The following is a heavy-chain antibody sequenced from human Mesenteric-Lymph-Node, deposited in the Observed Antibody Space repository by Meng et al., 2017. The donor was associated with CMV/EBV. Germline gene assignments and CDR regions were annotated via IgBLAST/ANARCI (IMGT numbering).Heavy chain of an antibody. Sequence: GESLKISCAASGFTFKNHAMTWVRQAPGKGLEWVSAIRGNGDITHYADSVKGRFTISRDNSKNTLYLQLHSLRAEDTAVYYCAKDPFKRASGGYYGMDVWGQGTTVTVSS. CDR3: AKDPFKRASGGYYGMDV. CDR2: IRGNGDIT. J-gene: IGHJ6*02. V-gene: IGHV3-23*01. CDR1: GFTFKNHA. D-gene: IGHD3-16*01.